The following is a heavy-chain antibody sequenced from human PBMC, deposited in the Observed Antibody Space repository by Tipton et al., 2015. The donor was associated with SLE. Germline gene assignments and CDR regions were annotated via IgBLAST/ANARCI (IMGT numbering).Heavy chain of an antibody. J-gene: IGHJ4*02. V-gene: IGHV4-61*02. D-gene: IGHD3-22*01. Sequence: TLSLTCTVSGGSISSGTYYWSWIRQPAGKGLEWIGRIFTRGSTNENLSLKSRVTISQDTSKNQFSLNLSSVTAADTAVYYCARTLPDSSGLAFDHWGQGILVTVSS. CDR1: GGSISSGTYY. CDR3: ARTLPDSSGLAFDH. CDR2: IFTRGST.